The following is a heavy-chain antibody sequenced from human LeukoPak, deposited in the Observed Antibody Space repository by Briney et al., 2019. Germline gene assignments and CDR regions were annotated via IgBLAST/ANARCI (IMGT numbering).Heavy chain of an antibody. Sequence: PGGSLRLSCAASGFTFRSYGFHRVRQAPGKGLAWVDVIWYDGSNKYYADSVKGRFTISRDSSKNTLYLQMNSLRAEDTAVYYCAKDGSGGGWKWFDPWGQGTLVTVSS. J-gene: IGHJ5*02. CDR3: AKDGSGGGWKWFDP. V-gene: IGHV3-33*06. CDR1: GFTFRSYG. D-gene: IGHD2-15*01. CDR2: IWYDGSNK.